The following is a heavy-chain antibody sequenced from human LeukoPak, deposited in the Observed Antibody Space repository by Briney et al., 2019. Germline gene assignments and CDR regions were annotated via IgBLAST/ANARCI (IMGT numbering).Heavy chain of an antibody. J-gene: IGHJ5*02. V-gene: IGHV3-49*04. CDR1: GFTFGDYA. CDR2: IRSKAYGGTT. Sequence: GGSLRLSCTASGFTFGDYAMSWVRQAPGKGLEWVGFIRSKAYGGTTEYAGSVKGRFTISRDDSKSIAYLQMNSLKTEDTAVYYCAKDGITMVRGVSLPWGQGTLVTVSS. CDR3: AKDGITMVRGVSLP. D-gene: IGHD3-10*01.